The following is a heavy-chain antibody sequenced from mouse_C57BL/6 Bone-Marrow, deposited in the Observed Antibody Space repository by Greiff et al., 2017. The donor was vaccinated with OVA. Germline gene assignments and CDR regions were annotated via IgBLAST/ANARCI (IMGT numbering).Heavy chain of an antibody. CDR2: ISNGGGST. CDR1: GFTFSDYY. V-gene: IGHV5-12*01. Sequence: EVKLVESGGGLVQPGGSLKLSCAASGFTFSDYYMYWVRQTPEKRLEWVAYISNGGGSTYYPDTVKGRFTISRDNAKNTLYLQMSRLKSEDTAMYYCATGGTWYFDVWGTGTTVTVSS. D-gene: IGHD4-1*01. CDR3: ATGGTWYFDV. J-gene: IGHJ1*03.